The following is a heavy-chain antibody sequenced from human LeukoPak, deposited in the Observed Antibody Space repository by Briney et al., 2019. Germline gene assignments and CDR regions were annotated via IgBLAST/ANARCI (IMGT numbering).Heavy chain of an antibody. J-gene: IGHJ4*02. CDR3: ARGDYGDYNTYYFDY. CDR2: VKQDGRER. CDR1: GFIYGNYW. D-gene: IGHD4-17*01. V-gene: IGHV3-7*01. Sequence: GGSLRLSCRGSGFIYGNYWMTWVRQAPGKGLEWVANVKQDGRERHYVDSVEGRFTISRDNTQNSVYLQMNDVRVEDTAVYYCARGDYGDYNTYYFDYWGQGTLVTVSS.